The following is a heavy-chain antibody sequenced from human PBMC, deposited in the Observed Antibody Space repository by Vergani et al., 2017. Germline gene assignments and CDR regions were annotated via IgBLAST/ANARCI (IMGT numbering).Heavy chain of an antibody. CDR1: GFTVSSNY. D-gene: IGHD2-2*01. CDR2: IYSGGST. J-gene: IGHJ5*02. Sequence: EVQLVESGGGLIQPGGSLRLSCAASGFTVSSNYMSWVRQAPGKGLGWVSVIYSGGSTSYAASWKGRFTISRDNSKNTLYLQMNSLRAEDTAVNYWAKVTYQLRNNLFDPWGQGTLVTVSS. CDR3: AKVTYQLRNNLFDP. V-gene: IGHV3-53*01.